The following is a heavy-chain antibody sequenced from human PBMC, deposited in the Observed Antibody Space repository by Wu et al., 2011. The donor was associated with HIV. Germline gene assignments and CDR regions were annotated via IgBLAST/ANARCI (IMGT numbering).Heavy chain of an antibody. Sequence: QVQLVQSGAEVKKPGSSVKVSCKASGDTFSSYAIGWVRQAPGQGLEWMGRIIPIFGTANYAQNFQGRVTITADKSTSTAYMELSSLRSEDTAVHYCARGGWLREVSPHVVRYFDLWGRGTLVTVSS. CDR3: ARGGWLREVSPHVVRYFDL. V-gene: IGHV1-69*14. J-gene: IGHJ2*01. CDR1: GDTFSSYA. D-gene: IGHD3-10*01. CDR2: IIPIFGTA.